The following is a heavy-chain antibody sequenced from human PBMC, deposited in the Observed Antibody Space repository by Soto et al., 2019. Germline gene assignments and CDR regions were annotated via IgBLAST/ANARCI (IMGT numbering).Heavy chain of an antibody. CDR1: GFTFIDYY. CDR3: ARDSSITPRPLDY. CDR2: ISSTGSYA. J-gene: IGHJ4*02. V-gene: IGHV3-11*06. Sequence: GGSLRLSCAASGFTFIDYYMSWMRQAPGKGLEWVSYISSTGSYAKYADSVKGRFTISRDNAKNSLYLQMNSLRAEDTAVYYCARDSSITPRPLDYWGQGTPVTVSS. D-gene: IGHD6-6*01.